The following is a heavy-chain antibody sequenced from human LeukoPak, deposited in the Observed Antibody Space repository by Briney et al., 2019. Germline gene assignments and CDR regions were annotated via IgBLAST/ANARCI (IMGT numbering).Heavy chain of an antibody. CDR1: GFTLSNYG. J-gene: IGHJ4*02. CDR3: AKDQSSSWYGVDY. V-gene: IGHV3-30*02. Sequence: GGSLRLSCAASGFTLSNYGMHWVRQAPGKGLEWVAFIRYDGSNKYYADSVKGRFTISRDNSKNTLYLQMNSLRVEDTAVYYCAKDQSSSWYGVDYWGQGTLVTVSS. D-gene: IGHD6-13*01. CDR2: IRYDGSNK.